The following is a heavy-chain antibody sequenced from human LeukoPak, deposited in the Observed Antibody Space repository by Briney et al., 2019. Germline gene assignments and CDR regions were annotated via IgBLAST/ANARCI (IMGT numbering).Heavy chain of an antibody. D-gene: IGHD6-13*01. CDR2: INHSGST. J-gene: IGHJ4*02. Sequence: SETLSLTCAVYGGSFSGYYWSWIRQPPGKGLEWIGEINHSGSTNYNPSLKSRVTISVDTSNNQFSLKLSSVTAADTAVYYCATGNSWYLRYWGQGTLVTVSS. CDR1: GGSFSGYY. V-gene: IGHV4-34*01. CDR3: ATGNSWYLRY.